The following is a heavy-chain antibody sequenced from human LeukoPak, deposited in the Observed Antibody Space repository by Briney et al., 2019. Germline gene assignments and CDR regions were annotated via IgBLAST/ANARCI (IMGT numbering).Heavy chain of an antibody. D-gene: IGHD6-19*01. CDR2: IWYDGSNK. CDR1: GFTFSSNG. V-gene: IGHV3-33*01. CDR3: ARDVGSSGLSS. Sequence: GGSLRLSCAASGFTFSSNGMHWVRQAPGKGLEWVAVIWYDGSNKHYADSVKGRFTISRDNPKNTLYLQMNSLRAEDTAVYYCARDVGSSGLSSWGQGILVTVSS. J-gene: IGHJ5*02.